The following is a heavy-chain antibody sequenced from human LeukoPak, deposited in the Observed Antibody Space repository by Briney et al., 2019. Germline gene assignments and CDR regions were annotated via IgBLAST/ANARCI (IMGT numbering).Heavy chain of an antibody. CDR3: AKGGVLLWFGGNDY. J-gene: IGHJ4*02. CDR2: ISGSGGST. Sequence: PGGSLRLSCAASGFTFSSYAMSWVRQAPGKGLEWVSAISGSGGSTYYADSVKGRFTISRDNSKNTLYLQMNSLRAEHTAVYYCAKGGVLLWFGGNDYWGQGTLVTVSS. CDR1: GFTFSSYA. V-gene: IGHV3-23*01. D-gene: IGHD3-10*01.